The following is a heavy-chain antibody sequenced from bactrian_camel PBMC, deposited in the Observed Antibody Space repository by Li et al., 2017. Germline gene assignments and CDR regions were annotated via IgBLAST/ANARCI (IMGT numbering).Heavy chain of an antibody. CDR1: GGSPYC. CDR2: TDSDGHQ. D-gene: IGHD3*01. J-gene: IGHJ6*01. V-gene: IGHV3S55*01. CDR3: AARGGMYCPELSRGNAVLFDY. Sequence: HVQLVESGGGSVRAGDSLRLSCEASGGSPYCMAWFRQASGKAREGVASTDSDGHQRYGDAALGRFTASRDSTTNTLYLQMTNLQPEDTGMYYCAARGGMYCPELSRGNAVLFDYWGQGTQVTVS.